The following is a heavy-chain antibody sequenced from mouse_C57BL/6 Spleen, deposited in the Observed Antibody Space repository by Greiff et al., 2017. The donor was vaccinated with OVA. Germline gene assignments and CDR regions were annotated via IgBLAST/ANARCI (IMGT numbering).Heavy chain of an antibody. J-gene: IGHJ1*03. V-gene: IGHV1-7*01. CDR1: GYTFTSYW. Sequence: QVQLQQSGAELAKPGASVKLSCKASGYTFTSYWMHWVKQRPGQGLEWIGYINPSSGYTKYNQKFKDKATLTADKSSRTAYMQLSSLTYEDSAVYYCARNSNYVWYFDVWGTGTTVTVSS. CDR2: INPSSGYT. D-gene: IGHD2-5*01. CDR3: ARNSNYVWYFDV.